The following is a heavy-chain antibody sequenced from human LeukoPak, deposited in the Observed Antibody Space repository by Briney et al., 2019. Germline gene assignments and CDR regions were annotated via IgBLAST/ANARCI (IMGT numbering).Heavy chain of an antibody. CDR2: ISAYNGNT. V-gene: IGHV1-18*01. CDR1: GYTFTTYV. D-gene: IGHD4-11*01. J-gene: IGHJ4*02. Sequence: ASVKVSCKPSGYTFTTYVISWVRQPPGQGREWMGWISAYNGNTNYAQKLQGRVTMTTDTSTSTAYMELRSLRSDDTAVYYCARDHGDTVTTTFGYFDYWGQGTLVTVSS. CDR3: ARDHGDTVTTTFGYFDY.